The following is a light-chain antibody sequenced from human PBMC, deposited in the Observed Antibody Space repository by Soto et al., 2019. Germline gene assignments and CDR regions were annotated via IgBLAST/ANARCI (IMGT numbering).Light chain of an antibody. CDR1: SSDVGSYNL. CDR3: CSYAGTIYV. Sequence: LTQPASVSGSPGQSITISCTGTSSDVGSYNLVSWYQQHPGKAPKLMIYEGSKRPSGVSNRFSGSKSGNTASLTISGLQAEDEADYYCCSYAGTIYVFGTGTKVTVL. V-gene: IGLV2-23*01. CDR2: EGS. J-gene: IGLJ1*01.